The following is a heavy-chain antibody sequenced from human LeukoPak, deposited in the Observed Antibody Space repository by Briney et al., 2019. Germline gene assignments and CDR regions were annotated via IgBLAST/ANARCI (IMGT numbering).Heavy chain of an antibody. CDR3: AKSGYSGYDQPPESMDV. CDR1: GFTFRNYA. CDR2: ISGSGGST. V-gene: IGHV3-23*01. D-gene: IGHD5-12*01. J-gene: IGHJ6*02. Sequence: PGGSLRLSCAASGFTFRNYAMSWGRKAPGKGLEWVSGISGSGGSTYYADSVKGRFTISRDNSKNTLYLQMNSLRAEDTAVYYCAKSGYSGYDQPPESMDVWGQGTTVTVSS.